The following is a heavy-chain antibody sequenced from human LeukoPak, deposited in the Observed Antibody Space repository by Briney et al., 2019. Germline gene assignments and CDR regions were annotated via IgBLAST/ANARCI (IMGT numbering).Heavy chain of an antibody. V-gene: IGHV3-64*01. CDR2: ISSNGGNT. CDR1: GFTFGDYA. Sequence: GESLRLSCTASGFTFGDYAMNWVRQAPGKGLEYVSAISSNGGNTYYVNSVKGRFTISRDNSKSTLYLQMGSLRAEDMAVYYCARGSSATRRLDYWGQGTLVTVSS. D-gene: IGHD2-2*01. CDR3: ARGSSATRRLDY. J-gene: IGHJ4*02.